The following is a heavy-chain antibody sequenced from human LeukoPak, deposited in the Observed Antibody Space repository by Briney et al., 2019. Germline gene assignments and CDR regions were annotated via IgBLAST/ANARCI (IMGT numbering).Heavy chain of an antibody. D-gene: IGHD4-23*01. CDR1: GESFSGYY. Sequence: KPLETLSLTCAVYGESFSGYYWSWIRQSPGKGLEWIGEINHSGSTNYNPSLKSRVTISVDTSKNQFSLKLSSVTAADTAVYYCARTYGGNLYYFDYWGQGTLVTVSS. J-gene: IGHJ4*02. CDR3: ARTYGGNLYYFDY. V-gene: IGHV4-34*01. CDR2: INHSGST.